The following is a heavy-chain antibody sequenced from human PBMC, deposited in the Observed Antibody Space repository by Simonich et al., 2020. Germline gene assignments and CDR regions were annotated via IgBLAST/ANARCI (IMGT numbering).Heavy chain of an antibody. Sequence: QVQLVQSGAEVNKPGASVKVSCKASGYTFTSYGFSWGQQAPEQWLELMGWRTAYNVNTNYAQKFQGRVTMTTDTSTSTDYMELRSLRSDDTAVYYCARDQGGRAAAATDYWGQGTLVTVSS. J-gene: IGHJ4*02. D-gene: IGHD6-13*01. CDR1: GYTFTSYG. V-gene: IGHV1-18*01. CDR3: ARDQGGRAAAATDY. CDR2: RTAYNVNT.